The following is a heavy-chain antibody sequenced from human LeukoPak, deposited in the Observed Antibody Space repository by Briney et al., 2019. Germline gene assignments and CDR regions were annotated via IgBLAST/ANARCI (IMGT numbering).Heavy chain of an antibody. D-gene: IGHD3/OR15-3a*01. CDR2: LDPEDGAT. CDR1: GDTLIELA. Sequence: ASVKVSCKVSGDTLIELAIHWVGQAPGKGLEWMGGLDPEDGATMYAQKFEGRVSMTEDTTTDTAYMELSSVRSEDTAVYYCVTARQYDDFAGYPWYYGLDVWGQGTTVTVSS. V-gene: IGHV1-24*01. J-gene: IGHJ6*02. CDR3: VTARQYDDFAGYPWYYGLDV.